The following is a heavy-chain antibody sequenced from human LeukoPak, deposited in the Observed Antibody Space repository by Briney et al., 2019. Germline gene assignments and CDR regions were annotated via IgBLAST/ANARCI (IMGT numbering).Heavy chain of an antibody. CDR1: GFTFSSYA. CDR2: ISDSGGST. V-gene: IGHV3-23*01. J-gene: IGHJ4*02. Sequence: PGGSLRLSCAASGFTFSSYAMSWVRQAPGKGLEWVSGISDSGGSTYYADSVKGRFTISRDNAKKSLYLQMNSLRAEDTAVYYCARGRGYSYGSDYWGQGTLVTVSS. CDR3: ARGRGYSYGSDY. D-gene: IGHD5-18*01.